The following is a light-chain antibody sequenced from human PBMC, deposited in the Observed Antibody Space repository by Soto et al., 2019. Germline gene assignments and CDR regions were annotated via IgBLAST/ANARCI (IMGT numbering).Light chain of an antibody. V-gene: IGKV3-15*01. J-gene: IGKJ1*01. CDR3: QHYGTTSAT. Sequence: ETVMTQSPSTMYLSXCERATLTXXASQSLSSSLAWYQQRPGQAPRLLIYGASTRATGIPARFSGSGFGTEFTLTINRLEPEDSAVYFCQHYGTTSATFGQGTKVDIK. CDR2: GAS. CDR1: QSLSSS.